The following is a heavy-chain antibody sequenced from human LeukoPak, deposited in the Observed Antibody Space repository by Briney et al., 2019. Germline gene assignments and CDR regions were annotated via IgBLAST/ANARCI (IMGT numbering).Heavy chain of an antibody. Sequence: GGSLRLSCSASGFTFSNYWMSWVPQAPGKGLEWVGNAKGDGSENYYVDSVNGRFTISRDNGKKSLYLQMNSLRVEDTAVYYCVRDISSGWTFDIWGQGTMVIVSS. D-gene: IGHD6-19*01. J-gene: IGHJ3*02. V-gene: IGHV3-7*04. CDR2: AKGDGSEN. CDR3: VRDISSGWTFDI. CDR1: GFTFSNYW.